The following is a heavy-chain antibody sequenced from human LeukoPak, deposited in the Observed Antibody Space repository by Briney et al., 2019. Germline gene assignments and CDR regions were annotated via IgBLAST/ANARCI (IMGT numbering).Heavy chain of an antibody. CDR3: ARESTSGYVDFNGVFDY. CDR1: GFTFDDYG. V-gene: IGHV3-20*04. CDR2: INWNGGST. J-gene: IGHJ4*02. D-gene: IGHD5-12*01. Sequence: PGGSLRLSCAASGFTFDDYGMSWVRHAPGKGLEWVSGINWNGGSTGYADSVKGRFTISRDNAKNSLYLQMNSLRAEDTALYYCARESTSGYVDFNGVFDYWGQGTLVTVSS.